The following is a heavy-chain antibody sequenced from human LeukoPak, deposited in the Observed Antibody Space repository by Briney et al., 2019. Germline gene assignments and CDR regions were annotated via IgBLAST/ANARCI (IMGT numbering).Heavy chain of an antibody. CDR2: IYYSGST. CDR3: ARIYYSSSYDYWYFDL. J-gene: IGHJ2*01. V-gene: IGHV4-59*01. D-gene: IGHD6-13*01. Sequence: SETLSLTCTVSGGSISSYYWSWIRQPPGKGLEWIGYIYYSGSTSYNPSLKSRVTISVDTSKNQFSLKLTSVTAADTAVYYCARIYYSSSYDYWYFDLWGRGTLVTVSS. CDR1: GGSISSYY.